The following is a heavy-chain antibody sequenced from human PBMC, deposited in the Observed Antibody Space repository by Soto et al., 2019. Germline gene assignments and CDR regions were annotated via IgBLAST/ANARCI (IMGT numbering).Heavy chain of an antibody. CDR2: ISYDGSNK. CDR1: GFTFSSYG. Sequence: QVQLVESGGGVVQPGRSLRLSCAASGFTFSSYGMHWVRQAPGKGLEWVAVISYDGSNKYYADSVKGRFTISRDNSKNTMYLQMNGLRGEDAAVYYCASSSSGSWFDPWGQGTMVTVSS. CDR3: ASSSSGSWFDP. D-gene: IGHD1-26*01. J-gene: IGHJ5*02. V-gene: IGHV3-30*03.